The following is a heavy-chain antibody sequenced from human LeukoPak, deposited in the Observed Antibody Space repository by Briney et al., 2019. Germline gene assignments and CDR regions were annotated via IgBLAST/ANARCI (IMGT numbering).Heavy chain of an antibody. V-gene: IGHV4-39*01. J-gene: IGHJ5*02. D-gene: IGHD1-14*01. CDR2: LYSSGST. Sequence: SETLSLTCTVSGDSVSSNIHYWGWIRQPPGKGLEWIGSLYSSGSTDYNPSLKSRGTISVDTSNNQFSLKLSSVTAADTAVYYCARHPQQQFGTDNWFDPWGQGTLVTVSS. CDR3: ARHPQQQFGTDNWFDP. CDR1: GDSVSSNIHY.